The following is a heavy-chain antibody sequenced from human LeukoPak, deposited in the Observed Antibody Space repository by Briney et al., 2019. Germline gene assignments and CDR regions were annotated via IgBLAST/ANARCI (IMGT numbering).Heavy chain of an antibody. V-gene: IGHV3-23*01. Sequence: GGSLRLSCAASGFTFSNYAMSWVRQAPGKGLEWVSAISGSGGSTYYADSVKGRFTISRDNSKNTLFLQMHSLRAEDTAVYYCAKDPRKSTMVRGVILFDPWGQGTLVTVSS. D-gene: IGHD3-10*01. CDR1: GFTFSNYA. CDR2: ISGSGGST. J-gene: IGHJ5*02. CDR3: AKDPRKSTMVRGVILFDP.